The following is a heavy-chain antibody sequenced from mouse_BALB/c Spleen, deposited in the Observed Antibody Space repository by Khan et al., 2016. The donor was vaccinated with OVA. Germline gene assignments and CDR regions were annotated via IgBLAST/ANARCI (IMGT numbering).Heavy chain of an antibody. CDR3: ARGGYGGFAY. J-gene: IGHJ3*01. Sequence: QVQLKESGAELVKPGASAKLSCKASGYTFTSYDINWVRQRPEQGLEWIGWMFPGDGSTKYNENFKGKATLTTDKSSSTAYMQLSRLTSEDSGAFYWARGGYGGFAYSGQGNLVTVSA. D-gene: IGHD2-14*01. CDR2: MFPGDGST. V-gene: IGHV1-85*01. CDR1: GYTFTSYD.